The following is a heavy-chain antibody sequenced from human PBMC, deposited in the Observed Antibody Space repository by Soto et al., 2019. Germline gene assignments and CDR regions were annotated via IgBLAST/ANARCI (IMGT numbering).Heavy chain of an antibody. D-gene: IGHD3-10*01. CDR3: ARGSLAMVRGGDYYYGMDV. CDR2: IYTSGST. CDR1: GGSISSYY. V-gene: IGHV4-4*07. J-gene: IGHJ6*02. Sequence: SETLSLTCTVSGGSISSYYWSWIRQPAGKGLEWIGRIYTSGSTNYNPSLKSRVTMSVDTSKNQFSLKLSSVTAADTAVYYCARGSLAMVRGGDYYYGMDVWGQGTPVTVS.